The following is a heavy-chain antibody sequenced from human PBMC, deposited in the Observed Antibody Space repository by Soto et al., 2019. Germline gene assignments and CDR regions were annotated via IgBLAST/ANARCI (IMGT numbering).Heavy chain of an antibody. Sequence: SVKVSCKASGGTFSSYAISWVRQAPGQGLEWMGGIIPIFGTANYAQKFQGRVTITADESTSTAYMELSSLRSEDTAVYYCARAYAVATVYYHYGMDVWGQGTTVTLS. CDR2: IIPIFGTA. V-gene: IGHV1-69*13. J-gene: IGHJ6*02. D-gene: IGHD5-12*01. CDR3: ARAYAVATVYYHYGMDV. CDR1: GGTFSSYA.